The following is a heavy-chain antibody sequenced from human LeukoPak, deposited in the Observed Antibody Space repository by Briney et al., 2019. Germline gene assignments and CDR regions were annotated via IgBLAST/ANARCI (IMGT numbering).Heavy chain of an antibody. CDR2: IRGSGTYT. Sequence: GGSLRLSCAASGFTFSDYYMSWTRQAPGKGLEWVSYIRGSGTYTNYADSVKGRFTISRDNAKNSLYLQMNSLRAEGTSVYYCSRHRVDSRSYYADFDCWGQGTLVTVSS. D-gene: IGHD3-22*01. CDR1: GFTFSDYY. J-gene: IGHJ4*02. V-gene: IGHV3-11*03. CDR3: SRHRVDSRSYYADFDC.